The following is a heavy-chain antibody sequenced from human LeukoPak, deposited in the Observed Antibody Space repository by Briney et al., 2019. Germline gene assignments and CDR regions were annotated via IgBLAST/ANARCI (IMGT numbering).Heavy chain of an antibody. CDR3: ANSYGDCGKGYYGMDV. V-gene: IGHV3-30*18. J-gene: IGHJ6*02. CDR2: ISYDGSNK. CDR1: GFTFSSYG. Sequence: PGGSLRLSCAASGFTFSSYGMHWVRQAPGKGLEWVAVISYDGSNKYYADSVKGRFTISRDNSKNTLYLQMNSLRAEDTAVYYCANSYGDCGKGYYGMDVWGQGTTVTVSS. D-gene: IGHD4-17*01.